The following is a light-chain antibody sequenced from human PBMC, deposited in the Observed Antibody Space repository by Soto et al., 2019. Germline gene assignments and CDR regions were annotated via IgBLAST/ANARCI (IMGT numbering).Light chain of an antibody. J-gene: IGLJ1*01. CDR3: CSYAGSSTLV. Sequence: QSVLTQPASVSGSPGQSITISCTGTSSVVGSYNLVSWYQHHPGKAPKLMIYEVSKRPSGVSNRFSGSKSGNTASLTISGLQAEDEADYYCCSYAGSSTLVFGTGTKVPVL. CDR1: SSVVGSYNL. CDR2: EVS. V-gene: IGLV2-23*02.